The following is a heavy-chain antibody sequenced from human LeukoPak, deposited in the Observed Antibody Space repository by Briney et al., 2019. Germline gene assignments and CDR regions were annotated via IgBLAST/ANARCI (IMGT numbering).Heavy chain of an antibody. V-gene: IGHV3-23*01. CDR3: AKDGASSSWYGSDL. CDR1: GFTFDGYA. Sequence: PGGSLRLSCAASGFTFDGYAMHWVRQAPGKGLEWVSAISGSGGSTYYADSVKGRFTISRDNSKNTLYLQMNSLRAEDTAVCYCAKDGASSSWYGSDLWCLGTLVTVSS. CDR2: ISGSGGST. J-gene: IGHJ4*02. D-gene: IGHD6-13*01.